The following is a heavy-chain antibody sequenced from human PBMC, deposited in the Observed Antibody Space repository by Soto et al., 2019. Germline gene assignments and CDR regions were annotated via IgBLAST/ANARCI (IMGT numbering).Heavy chain of an antibody. CDR2: IDPSDSYT. Sequence: EVQLVQSGAEVKKPGESLRISCKSSGYSFTSYWISWVRQMPGKGLEWMGRIDPSDSYTNYSPSFQGHVTISADRSMIPAYRQWSRLKDSDTAMYYCARLEMSSGLCYFALWGRGTLVTVSS. D-gene: IGHD3-10*01. CDR3: ARLEMSSGLCYFAL. CDR1: GYSFTSYW. J-gene: IGHJ2*01. V-gene: IGHV5-10-1*01.